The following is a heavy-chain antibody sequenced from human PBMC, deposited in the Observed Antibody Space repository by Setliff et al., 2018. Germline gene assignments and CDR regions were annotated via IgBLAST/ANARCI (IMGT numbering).Heavy chain of an antibody. CDR2: INRRGST. V-gene: IGHV4-61*10. CDR1: GGSVNSGYDN. J-gene: IGHJ4*02. CDR3: ARGFLRYDSGTYYTY. Sequence: PSETLSLTCTVSGGSVNSGYDNWNWLRQPAGKGLEWIGHINRRGSTKYNPSLKTRVTISLDTSKNQFSLKLNSVTAADTAVYYCARGFLRYDSGTYYTYWGQGTLVTVSS. D-gene: IGHD3-10*01.